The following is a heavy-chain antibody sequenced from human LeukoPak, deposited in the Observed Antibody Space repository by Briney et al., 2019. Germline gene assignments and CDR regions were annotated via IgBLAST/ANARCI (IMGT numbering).Heavy chain of an antibody. CDR1: GCSISSDGYY. V-gene: IGHV4-31*03. J-gene: IGHJ5*02. D-gene: IGHD3-16*01. Sequence: SGTLSLTCTVSGCSISSDGYYWSWLRPHPGQGLEWIGYIYCCGSTYYNPSLKSRVTISVDTSKNQFHLKLSSVTAADTAVHYCARAKGSGLGEGWSDLWGQGTLVTVSS. CDR3: ARAKGSGLGEGWSDL. CDR2: IYCCGST.